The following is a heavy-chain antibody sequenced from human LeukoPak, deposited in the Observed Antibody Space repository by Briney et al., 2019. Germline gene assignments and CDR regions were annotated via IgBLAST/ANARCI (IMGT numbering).Heavy chain of an antibody. V-gene: IGHV3-30-3*01. J-gene: IGHJ4*02. CDR3: ARDAFDTAQFDY. Sequence: GGSLRLSCAASGFTFSSYAMHWVRQAPGKGLEWVAVISYDGNNKYYADSVKGRFTISRDNSKNTLYLQMNSLRAEDTAVYYCARDAFDTAQFDYWGQGTLVTVSS. D-gene: IGHD5-18*01. CDR2: ISYDGNNK. CDR1: GFTFSSYA.